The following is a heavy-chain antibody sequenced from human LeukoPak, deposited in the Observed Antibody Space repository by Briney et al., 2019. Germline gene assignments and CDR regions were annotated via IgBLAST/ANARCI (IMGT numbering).Heavy chain of an antibody. J-gene: IGHJ5*02. Sequence: SETLSLTCAVYGGSFSGYYWSWIRQPPGKGLEWIGEINHSGSTNYNPSLKSRVTISVDTSRNQFSLKLSSVTAADTAFYYCARAVDSGGYQHRGFDPWGQGTLVTVSS. CDR2: INHSGST. CDR1: GGSFSGYY. D-gene: IGHD3-22*01. V-gene: IGHV4-34*01. CDR3: ARAVDSGGYQHRGFDP.